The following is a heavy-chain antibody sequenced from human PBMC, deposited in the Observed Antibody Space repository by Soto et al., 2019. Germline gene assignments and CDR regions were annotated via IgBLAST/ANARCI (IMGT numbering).Heavy chain of an antibody. CDR2: INYDGYS. D-gene: IGHD3-10*01. J-gene: IGHJ6*02. Sequence: QVQLQESGPGVVKPSETLSLTCTVSGGSITNYYCSWFRQPPGKGLEWIGYINYDGYSAYNLSLKRRVPLSMDASKTQFSLILESVTATDTAVYYCARHGFGPLHGLVDVWGPGTTVIVSS. CDR3: ARHGFGPLHGLVDV. CDR1: GGSITNYY. V-gene: IGHV4-59*08.